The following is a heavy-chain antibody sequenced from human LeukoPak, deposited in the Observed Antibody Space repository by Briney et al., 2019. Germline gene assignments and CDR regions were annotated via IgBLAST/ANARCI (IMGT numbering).Heavy chain of an antibody. CDR1: GFTFSSHA. D-gene: IGHD6-19*01. V-gene: IGHV3-30-3*01. J-gene: IGHJ6*02. CDR3: ARDEEWLVGYYYSGMDV. Sequence: PGGSLRLSCVDSGFTFSSHAMHWVRQAPGKGLEGVAVISYDGSNKYYADSVKGRFTISRDISKNTLYLQMNSLRAEDTALYYCARDEEWLVGYYYSGMDVWGQGTTVTVSS. CDR2: ISYDGSNK.